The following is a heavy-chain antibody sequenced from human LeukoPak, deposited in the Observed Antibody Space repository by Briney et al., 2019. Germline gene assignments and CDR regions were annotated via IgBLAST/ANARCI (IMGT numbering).Heavy chain of an antibody. D-gene: IGHD3-10*01. CDR1: GFTFSSYS. CDR2: ISSSSSYI. CDR3: ARPYYYGSGSYSPPKGLLGY. V-gene: IGHV3-21*01. J-gene: IGHJ4*02. Sequence: GGSLRLSCAASGFTFSSYSMNWVRQAPGKGLEWVSSISSSSSYIYYADSVKGRFTISRDNAKNSLYLQMNSLRAEDTAVYYCARPYYYGSGSYSPPKGLLGYWGQGTLVTVSS.